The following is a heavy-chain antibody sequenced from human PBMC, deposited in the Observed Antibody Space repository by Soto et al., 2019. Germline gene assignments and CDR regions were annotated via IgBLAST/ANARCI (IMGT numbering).Heavy chain of an antibody. CDR1: GGSISRYY. CDR3: ARGPPTVTTYLFFDY. J-gene: IGHJ4*02. CDR2: IYYSGST. Sequence: SETLSLTCTVSGGSISRYYWTWIRQPPGKGLEWIGYIYYSGSTNYNPSLKSRVTISVDTSKNQFSLELSRLRSDDTAVYYCARGPPTVTTYLFFDYWGQGTLVTVSS. D-gene: IGHD4-17*01. V-gene: IGHV4-59*01.